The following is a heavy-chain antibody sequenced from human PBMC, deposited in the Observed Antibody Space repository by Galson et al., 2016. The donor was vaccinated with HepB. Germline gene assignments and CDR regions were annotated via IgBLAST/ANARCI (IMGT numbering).Heavy chain of an antibody. CDR1: GFTFSNFA. J-gene: IGHJ6*03. V-gene: IGHV3-23*01. CDR2: ISGTADAT. Sequence: SLRLSCAASGFTFSNFAMSWVRQAPGRGLEWVSGISGTADATYYSDSVRGRFTIPRDNSKNTLYLQMNSLRADDTAIYYCAKMRGHPTYHYHMDVWGQGIPVTVSS. CDR3: AKMRGHPTYHYHMDV.